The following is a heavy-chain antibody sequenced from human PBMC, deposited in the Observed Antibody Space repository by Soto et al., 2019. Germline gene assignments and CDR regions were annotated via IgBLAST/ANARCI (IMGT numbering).Heavy chain of an antibody. CDR1: GFTVSSNY. CDR3: ARKTSGILKTVSL. D-gene: IGHD3-10*01. J-gene: IGHJ1*01. V-gene: IGHV3-53*01. CDR2: IYSGGST. Sequence: GSLRLSCAASGFTVSSNYMSWVRQAPGKGLEWVSVIYSGGSTYYADSVKGRFTISRDNAKNSLYLQMNGLRGEDTAVYYCARKTSGILKTVSLWGQGTLVPVSS.